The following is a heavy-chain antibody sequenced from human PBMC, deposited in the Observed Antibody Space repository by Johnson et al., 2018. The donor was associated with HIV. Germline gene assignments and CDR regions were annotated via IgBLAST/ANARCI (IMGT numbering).Heavy chain of an antibody. CDR2: IYSGGST. Sequence: VQPVESGGGVVQPGGSLRLSCAASGFTVSSNYMSWVRQAPGKGLEWVSVIYSGGSTYYADSVKGRFTISRDNSKNTLYLQMNSLRAEDTAVYYCARGSRYTYDNDDAYLLHAFDVWGQGTMVAVSS. J-gene: IGHJ3*01. V-gene: IGHV3-66*01. D-gene: IGHD3-22*01. CDR1: GFTVSSNY. CDR3: ARGSRYTYDNDDAYLLHAFDV.